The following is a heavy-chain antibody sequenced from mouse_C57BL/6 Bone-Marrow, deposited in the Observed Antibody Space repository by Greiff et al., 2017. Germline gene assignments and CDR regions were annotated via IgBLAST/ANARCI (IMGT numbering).Heavy chain of an antibody. CDR1: GFTFSDYG. CDR3: ATGDFDY. CDR2: ISSGSSTI. Sequence: DVHLVESGGGLVKPGGSLKLSCAASGFTFSDYGMHWVRQAPEKGLEWVAYISSGSSTIYYADTVKGRFTISRDNAKNTLFLQMTSLRSEDTAMYYCATGDFDYWGQGTTLTVSS. V-gene: IGHV5-17*01. J-gene: IGHJ2*01.